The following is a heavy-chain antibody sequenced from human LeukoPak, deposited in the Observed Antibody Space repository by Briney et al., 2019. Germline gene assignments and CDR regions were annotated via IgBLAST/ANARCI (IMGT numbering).Heavy chain of an antibody. CDR2: IKQDGSEK. CDR1: GFTFSSYW. V-gene: IGHV3-7*03. CDR3: AKVRHYYDSSGYYYFDY. J-gene: IGHJ4*02. Sequence: GGSLRLSCAASGFTFSSYWMSWVRQAPGKGLEWVANIKQDGSEKYYVDSVKGRFTISRDNSKNTLYLQMNSLRAEDTAVYYCAKVRHYYDSSGYYYFDYWGQGTLVTVSS. D-gene: IGHD3-22*01.